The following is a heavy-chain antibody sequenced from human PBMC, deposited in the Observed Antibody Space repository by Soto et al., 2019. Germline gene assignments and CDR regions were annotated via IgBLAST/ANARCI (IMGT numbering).Heavy chain of an antibody. CDR3: ATDLAITSGWLDFDY. D-gene: IGHD6-19*01. V-gene: IGHV1-24*01. CDR2: FDPEDGET. Sequence: PGASVKVSCKVSGYTLTELSMHWVRQAPGKGLEWMGGFDPEDGETIYAQKFQGRVTMTEDTYTDTAYMELSSLRSEDTAVYYCATDLAITSGWLDFDYWGQGTLVTVSS. CDR1: GYTLTELS. J-gene: IGHJ4*02.